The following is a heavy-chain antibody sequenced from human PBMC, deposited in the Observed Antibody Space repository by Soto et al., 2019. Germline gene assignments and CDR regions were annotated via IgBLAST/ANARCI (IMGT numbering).Heavy chain of an antibody. D-gene: IGHD4-17*01. CDR3: ARYGDLGVKAAFDI. Sequence: SETLSLTCTVSGGSINSGDYYWSWIRQSPGKGLEWIGYIYYSGDTYYNPSLKSRVIISVDTSKNQFSLKLSSVTAADTAVYYCARYGDLGVKAAFDIWGQGTMVTVSS. CDR2: IYYSGDT. V-gene: IGHV4-30-4*02. J-gene: IGHJ3*02. CDR1: GGSINSGDYY.